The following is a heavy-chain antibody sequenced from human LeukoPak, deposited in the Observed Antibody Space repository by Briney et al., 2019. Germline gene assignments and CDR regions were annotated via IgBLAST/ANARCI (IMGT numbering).Heavy chain of an antibody. CDR3: TRRGSRDGYNYDWYFDL. V-gene: IGHV5-51*01. CDR1: GYSFTSYW. J-gene: IGHJ2*01. D-gene: IGHD5-24*01. Sequence: GKSLKISCKGSGYSFTSYWIGWVRQMPGKGLEWMGIIYPGDSDTRYSPSFQGQVTISADKSISTAYLQWSSLKASDTAMYYCTRRGSRDGYNYDWYFDLWGRGTLVTVSS. CDR2: IYPGDSDT.